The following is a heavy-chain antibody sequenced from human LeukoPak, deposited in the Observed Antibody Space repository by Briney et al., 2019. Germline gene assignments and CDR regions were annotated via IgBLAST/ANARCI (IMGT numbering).Heavy chain of an antibody. CDR1: GFTFNTYN. V-gene: IGHV3-21*01. J-gene: IGHJ4*02. CDR3: ARTYGANSLDY. Sequence: RPGGSLRLSCAASGFTFNTYNMNWVRQTPGKGLEWVSYISGSGDYKLYADSVKGRFTVSRDNANNLVYLQLNSLRAEDTALYYCARTYGANSLDYWGQGALVTVSS. CDR2: ISGSGDYK. D-gene: IGHD4-23*01.